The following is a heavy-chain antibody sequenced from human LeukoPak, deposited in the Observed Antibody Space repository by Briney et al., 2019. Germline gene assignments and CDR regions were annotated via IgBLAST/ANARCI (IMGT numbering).Heavy chain of an antibody. V-gene: IGHV3-9*01. CDR3: ARGSPVVAATRNYFDY. CDR2: ISWNSGSI. CDR1: GFTFDDYA. J-gene: IGHJ4*02. D-gene: IGHD2-15*01. Sequence: GGSLRLSCAASGFTFDDYAMHWVRQAPGKGLEWVSGISWNSGSIGYADSVKGRFTISRDNAKNSLYLQMNSLRAEDTALYYCARGSPVVAATRNYFDYWGQGTLVTVSS.